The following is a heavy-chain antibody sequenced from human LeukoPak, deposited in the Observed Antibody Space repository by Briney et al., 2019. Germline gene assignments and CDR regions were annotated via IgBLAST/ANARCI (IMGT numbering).Heavy chain of an antibody. CDR3: ARIRPNIAVAGTGRFDP. V-gene: IGHV7-4-1*02. CDR1: GYTFTSYA. J-gene: IGHJ5*02. Sequence: ASVKVSCKASGYTFTSYAMNWVRQAPGQGLEWMGWINTNTGNPTYAQGFTGRFVFSLDTSVSTAYLQISSLKAEDTAVYYCARIRPNIAVAGTGRFDPWGQGTLVTVSS. CDR2: INTNTGNP. D-gene: IGHD6-19*01.